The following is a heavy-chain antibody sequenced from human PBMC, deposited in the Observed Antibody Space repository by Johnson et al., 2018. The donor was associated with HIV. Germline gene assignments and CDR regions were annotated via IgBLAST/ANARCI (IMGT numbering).Heavy chain of an antibody. J-gene: IGHJ3*02. CDR1: GFTFSTYA. V-gene: IGHV3-30*14. Sequence: VQLVESGGGVVQPGRSLRASCAASGFTFSTYAMHWVRQAPGKGLEWVAVISSDESNKYYADSVKGRFTIYRDNSKNFLYLQMNSLRPEDTAVYYCARDGRDLVTRGSFDIWGQGTMVTVSS. D-gene: IGHD5-18*01. CDR2: ISSDESNK. CDR3: ARDGRDLVTRGSFDI.